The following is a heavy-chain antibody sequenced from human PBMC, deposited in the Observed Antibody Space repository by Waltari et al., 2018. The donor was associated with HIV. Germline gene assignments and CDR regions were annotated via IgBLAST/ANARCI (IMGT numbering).Heavy chain of an antibody. CDR1: GYTFTGYY. D-gene: IGHD6-6*01. CDR3: ARDPGSSSAEIAVTVNWFDP. Sequence: QVQLVQSGAEVKKPGASVKVSCKASGYTFTGYYMHWVRQGPGQGLEWMGWINPNSGGTNYAQKFQGRVTMTRDTSISTAYMELSRLRSDDTAVYYCARDPGSSSAEIAVTVNWFDPWGQGTLVTVSS. CDR2: INPNSGGT. J-gene: IGHJ5*02. V-gene: IGHV1-2*02.